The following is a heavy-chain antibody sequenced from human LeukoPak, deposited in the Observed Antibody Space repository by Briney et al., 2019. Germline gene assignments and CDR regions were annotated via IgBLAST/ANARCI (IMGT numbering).Heavy chain of an antibody. CDR3: ARSSIAVAGPYYFDY. Sequence: TSETLSLTRTVSGGSISSSSYYRGCIRQPPRNGLEWVGSIYYSGSTYYNPSLKSRVTISVDTSTKQLSLKLSSVTAADTAVYYCARSSIAVAGPYYFDYWGQGTLVTVSS. D-gene: IGHD6-19*01. CDR1: GGSISSSSYY. V-gene: IGHV4-39*01. J-gene: IGHJ4*02. CDR2: IYYSGST.